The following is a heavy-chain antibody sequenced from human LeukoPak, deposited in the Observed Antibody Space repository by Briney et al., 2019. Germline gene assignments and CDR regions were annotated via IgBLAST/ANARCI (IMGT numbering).Heavy chain of an antibody. CDR3: ARAKPVEMATSPTDY. V-gene: IGHV1-18*01. D-gene: IGHD5-24*01. CDR1: GYTFTSYG. Sequence: ASVKVSCKASGYTFTSYGISWVRQAPGQGLEWMGWISAHNGNTNYAQKLQGRVTMTTDTSTSTAYMKLRSLRSDDTAVYYCARAKPVEMATSPTDYWGQGTLVTVSS. CDR2: ISAHNGNT. J-gene: IGHJ4*02.